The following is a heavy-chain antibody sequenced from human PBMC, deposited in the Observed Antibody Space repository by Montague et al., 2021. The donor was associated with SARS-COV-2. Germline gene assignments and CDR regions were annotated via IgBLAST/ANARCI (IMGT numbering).Heavy chain of an antibody. D-gene: IGHD2-21*01. V-gene: IGHV4-59*03. CDR1: FGSISTYY. J-gene: IGHJ5*01. CDR3: AGQDAWAYCDGDCDRGWFDS. CDR2: ICYNGST. Sequence: SETLSLTCTVSFGSISTYYWCWIRQPPGKGLEWIGFICYNGSTNYNPSLKRRVSISLDTSKNQFSLKLSSVTAADTAVYYCAGQDAWAYCDGDCDRGWFDSWGQGTLVTVSS.